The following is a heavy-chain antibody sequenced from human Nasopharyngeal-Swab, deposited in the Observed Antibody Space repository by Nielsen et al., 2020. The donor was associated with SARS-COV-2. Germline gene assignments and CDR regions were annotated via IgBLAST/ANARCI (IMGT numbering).Heavy chain of an antibody. D-gene: IGHD3-10*01. CDR1: GFTFSSYA. V-gene: IGHV3-23*01. J-gene: IGHJ4*02. CDR2: ISGSGGST. Sequence: GGSLRLSCAASGFTFSSYAMSWVRQAPGKGLEWVSAISGSGGSTYYADSVKGRFTISRDNSKNSLYLQMSSLSAEDTALYYCARDRSVTSGGYFDYWGQGTLVTVSS. CDR3: ARDRSVTSGGYFDY.